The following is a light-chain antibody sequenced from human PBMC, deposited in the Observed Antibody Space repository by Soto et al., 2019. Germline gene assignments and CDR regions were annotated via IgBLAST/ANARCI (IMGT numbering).Light chain of an antibody. CDR2: EVT. CDR3: TSYTSSSTQV. J-gene: IGLJ1*01. V-gene: IGLV2-14*01. Sequence: QSALTQPASVSGSPGQSITISCTGTSSDVGGYDYVSWYQQHPGTAPRLIIFEVTNRPSGVSNHFSGSKSGNTASLTSSGLQAEDEADYYCTSYTSSSTQVFGTGTKVTV. CDR1: SSDVGGYDY.